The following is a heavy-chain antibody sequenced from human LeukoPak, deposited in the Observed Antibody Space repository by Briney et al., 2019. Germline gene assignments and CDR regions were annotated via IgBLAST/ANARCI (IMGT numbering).Heavy chain of an antibody. J-gene: IGHJ4*02. Sequence: ASVKVSCKVSGYTLTELSMHWVRQAPGKGLEWMGGFNPEDGETIYAQKFQGRVTMTEDTSTDTAYMELSSLRSEDTAVYYCATAVLDQLPQYIDYWGQGTLVTVSS. D-gene: IGHD2-2*01. CDR3: ATAVLDQLPQYIDY. CDR2: FNPEDGET. V-gene: IGHV1-24*01. CDR1: GYTLTELS.